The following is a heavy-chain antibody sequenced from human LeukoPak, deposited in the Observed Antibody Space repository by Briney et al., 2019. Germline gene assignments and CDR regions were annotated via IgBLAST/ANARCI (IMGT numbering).Heavy chain of an antibody. CDR1: GFIFRTYW. CDR3: TRDGYSTRDY. D-gene: IGHD6-13*01. Sequence: PGGSLRLSCAASGFIFRTYWMSWVRQAPGKGLEWVANIKEDGSEKYYVDSVRGRFTISRDNAKNSLYLQMNSLRAEDTAVYYCTRDGYSTRDYWDQGTLVTVSS. J-gene: IGHJ4*02. V-gene: IGHV3-7*05. CDR2: IKEDGSEK.